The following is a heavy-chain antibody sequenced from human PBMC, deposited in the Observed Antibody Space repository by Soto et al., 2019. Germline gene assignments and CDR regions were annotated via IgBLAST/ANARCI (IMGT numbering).Heavy chain of an antibody. Sequence: EVQLVESGGGLVEPGGSLRLSCAVSGFIFSNAWMNWVRQAPGKGLEWVGRIKSNTDGGTAEYAAPVKGRFTISRDDSKNTLYLEMNSLRTEDTAIYYCTRYIGEPSRYLDYWGQGARVTVSS. V-gene: IGHV3-15*07. D-gene: IGHD3-22*01. CDR1: GFIFSNAW. CDR2: IKSNTDGGTA. J-gene: IGHJ4*02. CDR3: TRYIGEPSRYLDY.